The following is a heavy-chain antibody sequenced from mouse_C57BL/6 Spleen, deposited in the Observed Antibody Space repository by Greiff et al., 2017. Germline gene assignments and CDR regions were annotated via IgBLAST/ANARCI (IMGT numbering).Heavy chain of an antibody. Sequence: EVMLVESGGGLVKPGGSLKLSCAASGFTFSDYGMHWVRQAPGKGLEWVAYISSGSSTIYYADTVKGRFTISRDNAKNTLFLQMTSLRSEDTAMYDCAYSEEGYYAMDYWGQGTSVTVSS. CDR2: ISSGSSTI. J-gene: IGHJ4*01. CDR1: GFTFSDYG. V-gene: IGHV5-17*01. CDR3: AYSEEGYYAMDY.